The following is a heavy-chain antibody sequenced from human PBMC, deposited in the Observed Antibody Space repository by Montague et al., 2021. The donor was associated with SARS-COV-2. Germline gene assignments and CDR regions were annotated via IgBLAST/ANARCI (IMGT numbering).Heavy chain of an antibody. CDR1: GFTFRSFG. CDR2: ISHDGGNR. J-gene: IGHJ3*01. Sequence: SLRLSCAASGFTFRSFGIHWVRQAPGKGLEWVALISHDGGNRSFADSVKGRFSISRDNSKNTLYLQMNGLRLEDTAVYYCARDNAENRDDLVGIYGDSFDFWGQGTMVSVSS. D-gene: IGHD1-26*01. CDR3: ARDNAENRDDLVGIYGDSFDF. V-gene: IGHV3-30*03.